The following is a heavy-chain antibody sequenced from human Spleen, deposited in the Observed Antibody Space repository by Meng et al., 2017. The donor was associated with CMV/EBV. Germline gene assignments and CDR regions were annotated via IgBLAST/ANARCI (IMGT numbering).Heavy chain of an antibody. CDR3: AKVIKGDIIVVPASWNFDY. CDR1: GFSFSAYA. Sequence: GESLKISCAASGFSFSAYAMSWVRQAPGKGLEWVSATSGSGGNTYYADSVKGRLTISRDNSKNTLHLQMNSLRAEDTALYYCAKVIKGDIIVVPASWNFDYWGQGTLVTVSS. J-gene: IGHJ4*02. V-gene: IGHV3-23*01. CDR2: TSGSGGNT. D-gene: IGHD2-2*01.